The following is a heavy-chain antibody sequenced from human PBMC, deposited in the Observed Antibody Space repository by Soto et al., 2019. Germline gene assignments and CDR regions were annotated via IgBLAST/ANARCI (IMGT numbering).Heavy chain of an antibody. V-gene: IGHV3-23*01. CDR2: ISGSGDTT. CDR1: GFTFSNYA. Sequence: GGSLRLSCVGSGFTFSNYAINWVRQSPRKGLEWVSAISGSGDTTYYANSVKGRFTISRDNSKNTLYLQMNSLTADDTAVYYFSKDLSPSTGSYYGYFDYWGQGTLVTVSS. CDR3: SKDLSPSTGSYYGYFDY. J-gene: IGHJ4*02. D-gene: IGHD1-26*01.